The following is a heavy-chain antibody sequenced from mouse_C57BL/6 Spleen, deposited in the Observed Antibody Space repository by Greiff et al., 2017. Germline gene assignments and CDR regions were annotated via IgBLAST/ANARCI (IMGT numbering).Heavy chain of an antibody. CDR2: IYPGDGDT. Sequence: VQLQQSGPELVKPGASVKISCKASGYAFSSSWMNWVKQRPGKGLEWIGRIYPGDGDTYYNGKFKGKATLTADKSSSTAYMQLSSLTSEDSAVYFCAREGDSSYFDYWGQGTTLTVSS. CDR3: AREGDSSYFDY. J-gene: IGHJ2*01. D-gene: IGHD6-1*01. V-gene: IGHV1-82*01. CDR1: GYAFSSSW.